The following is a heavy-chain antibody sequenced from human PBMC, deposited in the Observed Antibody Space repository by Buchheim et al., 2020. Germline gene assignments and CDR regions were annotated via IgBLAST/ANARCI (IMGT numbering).Heavy chain of an antibody. D-gene: IGHD3-22*01. Sequence: EVQLVESGGDLVQPGRSLRLSCTASGFTFGDYAMSWVRQAPGKGLEWVGFIRSKAYGGTTEYAASVKGRFTISRDDSKSIAYLQMNSLKTEDTAVYYCTRGYYDSSGYCHYWGQGTL. CDR1: GFTFGDYA. J-gene: IGHJ4*02. CDR2: IRSKAYGGTT. CDR3: TRGYYDSSGYCHY. V-gene: IGHV3-49*04.